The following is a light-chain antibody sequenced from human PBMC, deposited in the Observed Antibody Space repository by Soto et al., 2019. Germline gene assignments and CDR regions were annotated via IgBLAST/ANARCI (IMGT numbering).Light chain of an antibody. J-gene: IGLJ1*01. Sequence: QSVLTQPASVSGSPGQSITISCTGTSSDVGGYNYVSWYQQHPGKAPKLMIFEVSNRPSGVSNRFSGSRSGNTASLTISGLQAEDGADYNCSSFTSSSPYVFGTGTKLPV. V-gene: IGLV2-14*01. CDR2: EVS. CDR3: SSFTSSSPYV. CDR1: SSDVGGYNY.